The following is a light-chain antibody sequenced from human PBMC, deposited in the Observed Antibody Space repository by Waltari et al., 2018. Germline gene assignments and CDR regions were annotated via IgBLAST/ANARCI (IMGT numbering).Light chain of an antibody. J-gene: IGLJ2*01. CDR1: SSDVGGYNY. Sequence: QSALTQPRSVSGSPGQSITISCTGTSSDVGGYNYVSWYQQHPGHAPKTKMYDVKKRPPGVPDRLSGSKSGNTASLTISGLRTEDEADYSCCSYAGRYTLVFGGGTKLTVL. CDR2: DVK. V-gene: IGLV2-11*01. CDR3: CSYAGRYTLV.